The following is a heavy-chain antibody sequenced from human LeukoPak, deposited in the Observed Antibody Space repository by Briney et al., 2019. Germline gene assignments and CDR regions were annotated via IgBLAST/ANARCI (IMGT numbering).Heavy chain of an antibody. Sequence: ASVKVSCKASGYTFTSYDINWVRQATGQELEWMGWMNPNSGNTGYAQKFQGRVTMTRNTSISTAYMELSSLRSEDTAVYYCAKDGDADYGMDVWGQGTTVTVSS. CDR2: MNPNSGNT. CDR3: AKDGDADYGMDV. D-gene: IGHD4-17*01. J-gene: IGHJ6*02. CDR1: GYTFTSYD. V-gene: IGHV1-8*01.